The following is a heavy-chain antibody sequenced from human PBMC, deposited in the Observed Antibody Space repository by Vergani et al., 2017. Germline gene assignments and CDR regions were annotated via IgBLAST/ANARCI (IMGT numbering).Heavy chain of an antibody. CDR2: IYYSGST. D-gene: IGHD3-3*01. CDR1: GGSLSSYY. J-gene: IGHJ4*02. Sequence: QVQLQESGPGLVKPSETLSLTCTVSGGSLSSYYWSWIRQPPGKGLEWIGYIYYSGSTNYNPSLKSRVTISVDTSKNQFSLKLSSVTAADTAVYYCASIPPDDFWSGILNWGQGTLVTVSS. CDR3: ASIPPDDFWSGILN. V-gene: IGHV4-59*13.